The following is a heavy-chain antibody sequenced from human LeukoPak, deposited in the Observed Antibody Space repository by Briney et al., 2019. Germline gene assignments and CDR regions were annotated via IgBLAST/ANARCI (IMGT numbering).Heavy chain of an antibody. J-gene: IGHJ4*02. V-gene: IGHV1-2*02. Sequence: ASVKVSCKASGYTFTSYYIHWVRQAPGQGLEWMGWINPNSGGTNYAQRFQGRVTMTRDTSINTVYMELSRLRSDDAAVYHCAKTPPVSPYYCDYWGQGTLVTVSS. CDR2: INPNSGGT. CDR3: AKTPPVSPYYCDY. CDR1: GYTFTSYY.